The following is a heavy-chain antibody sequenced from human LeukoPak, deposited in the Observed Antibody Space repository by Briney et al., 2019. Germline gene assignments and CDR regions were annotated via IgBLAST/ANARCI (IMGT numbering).Heavy chain of an antibody. Sequence: GGSLRLSCAASGFTFSNAWMSWVRQAPGKGLEWVSYISSSGSTVYYADSVKGRFTISRDNAKNSLYLQMNSLRAEDTAVYYCAELGITMIGGVWGKGTTVTISS. CDR3: AELGITMIGGV. CDR1: GFTFSNAW. D-gene: IGHD3-10*02. CDR2: ISSSGSTV. V-gene: IGHV3-11*04. J-gene: IGHJ6*04.